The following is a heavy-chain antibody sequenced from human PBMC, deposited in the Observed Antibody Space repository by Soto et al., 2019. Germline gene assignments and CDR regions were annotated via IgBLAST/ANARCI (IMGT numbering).Heavy chain of an antibody. CDR1: GGTFSSFA. D-gene: IGHD3-16*01. J-gene: IGHJ6*02. Sequence: QVQLVQSGAEVKKPGSSVKVSCKASGGTFSSFAISWVRQAPGQGLEWVGGFVPVSGIVTIAQSFQGRVKVSADGSPSTVYMELTSLRSEDTAVYYCVTEVCGDYGGGVYDYYGMNVWGQGTTVIVTS. V-gene: IGHV1-69*01. CDR2: FVPVSGIV. CDR3: VTEVCGDYGGGVYDYYGMNV.